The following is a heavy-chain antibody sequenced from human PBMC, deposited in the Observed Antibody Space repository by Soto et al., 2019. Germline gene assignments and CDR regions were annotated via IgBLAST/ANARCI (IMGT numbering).Heavy chain of an antibody. J-gene: IGHJ6*02. D-gene: IGHD1-26*01. CDR3: AKGDGFILAV. Sequence: EVQVLATGGGLIQPGGSLRLSCAASGFTVNSNYRSWVRQAPGEGLQWVSITNTGGTTYYADSVKGRFTVSRDNSKNTLYLQMISLRAEDTAVYYCAKGDGFILAVWGQGTTVSVSS. V-gene: IGHV3-53*02. CDR2: TNTGGTT. CDR1: GFTVNSNY.